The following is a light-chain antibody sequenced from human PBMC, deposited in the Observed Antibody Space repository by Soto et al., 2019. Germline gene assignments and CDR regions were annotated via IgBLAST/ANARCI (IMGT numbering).Light chain of an antibody. CDR1: SGHSSYA. J-gene: IGLJ2*01. V-gene: IGLV4-69*01. CDR2: VNTDGSH. CDR3: QTWGTGTVV. Sequence: QPVLTQSPSASASLGASVKLTCTLSSGHSSYAIAWHQQLPEKGPRYLMKVNTDGSHIKGDGIPDRFSGSSSGAERYLTISSLQSEDEADYYCQTWGTGTVVFGGGTKVTVL.